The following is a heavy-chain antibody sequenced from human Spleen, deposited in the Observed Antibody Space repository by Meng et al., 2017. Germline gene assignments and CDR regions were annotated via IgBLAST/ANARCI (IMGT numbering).Heavy chain of an antibody. J-gene: IGHJ4*02. CDR2: INHSGST. D-gene: IGHD5-24*01. CDR1: GGSFSGYY. CDR3: ARGPHRRWTDY. V-gene: IGHV4-34*01. Sequence: QWQLQHGGQGLLNLSATLSLPCAVYGGSFSGYYWSWIRQPPGKGLEWIGEINHSGSTNYNPSLKSRVTISVDTSKNQFSLKLSSVTAADTAVYYCARGPHRRWTDYWGQGTLVTVSS.